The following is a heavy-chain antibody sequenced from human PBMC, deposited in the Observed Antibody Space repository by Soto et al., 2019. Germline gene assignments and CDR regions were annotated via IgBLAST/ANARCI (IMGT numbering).Heavy chain of an antibody. CDR2: INPSGGST. V-gene: IGHV1-46*01. J-gene: IGHJ6*02. D-gene: IGHD2-21*02. CDR1: GYTFTSYY. CDR3: ARETSAYCGGDCYSTLDYYYYGMDV. Sequence: ASVKVSCKASGYTFTSYYMHWVRQAPGQGLEWMGIINPSGGSTSYAQKFQGRVTMTRDTSTSTVYMELSSLRSEDTAVYYCARETSAYCGGDCYSTLDYYYYGMDVWGQGTTVTVSS.